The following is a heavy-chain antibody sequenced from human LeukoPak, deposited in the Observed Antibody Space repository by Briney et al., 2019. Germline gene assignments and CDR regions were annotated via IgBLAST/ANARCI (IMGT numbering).Heavy chain of an antibody. Sequence: ASVKVSCKVSGYTLTELSMHWVRQAPGKGLEWMGGFDPEDGETIYAQKFQGRVTMTTDTSTSTAYMELRSLRSDDTAVYYCARDFLGSGSLDYWGQGTLVTVSS. V-gene: IGHV1-24*01. CDR2: FDPEDGET. CDR3: ARDFLGSGSLDY. D-gene: IGHD3-22*01. J-gene: IGHJ4*02. CDR1: GYTLTELS.